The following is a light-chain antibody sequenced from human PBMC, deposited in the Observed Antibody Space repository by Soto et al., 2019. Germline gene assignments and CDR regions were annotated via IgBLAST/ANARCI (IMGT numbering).Light chain of an antibody. CDR2: DAS. CDR1: QSVNSD. J-gene: IGKJ2*01. Sequence: FPATVPASPGERGTLSCRASQSVNSDLAWYQQTPGQAPRPLIYDASTRAAGVPARFSGSGSGTEFTLTISSLQSEDFAIYYCQQYSQWPLYTFGQGTKVDIK. CDR3: QQYSQWPLYT. V-gene: IGKV3-15*01.